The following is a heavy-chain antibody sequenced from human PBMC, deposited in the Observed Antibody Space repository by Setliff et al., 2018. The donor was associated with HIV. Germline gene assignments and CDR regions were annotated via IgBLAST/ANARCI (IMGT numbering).Heavy chain of an antibody. D-gene: IGHD3-10*01. V-gene: IGHV1-69*13. CDR2: IVPIDGRP. Sequence: ASVKVSCKASGYTFTSYDINWVRQATGQGLEWMGGIVPIDGRPSYAQKFQDRVTITADESTSTAYMELRSLRSEDTALYYCARSEVRGVMTHYFDYWGQGTLVTVSS. J-gene: IGHJ4*02. CDR3: ARSEVRGVMTHYFDY. CDR1: GYTFTSYD.